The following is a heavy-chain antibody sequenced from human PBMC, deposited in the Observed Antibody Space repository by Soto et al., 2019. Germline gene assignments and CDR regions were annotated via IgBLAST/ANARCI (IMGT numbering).Heavy chain of an antibody. V-gene: IGHV3-23*01. CDR1: GFTFRNYA. J-gene: IGHJ6*02. CDR2: IGTSGTPT. D-gene: IGHD2-21*01. Sequence: GGSLRLSCIASGFTFRNYAMAWVRQAPGKALEWVSDIGTSGTPTLYADLLKSRFSISRDDSRNTVSLQMNSMGVEDTATYYGTRILWCSRRDALYIWGQGSTVTVAS. CDR3: TRILWCSRRDALYI.